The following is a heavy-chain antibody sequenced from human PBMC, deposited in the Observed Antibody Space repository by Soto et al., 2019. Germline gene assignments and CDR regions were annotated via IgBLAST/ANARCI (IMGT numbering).Heavy chain of an antibody. D-gene: IGHD3-9*01. CDR3: AREGYDILTGSYYFDY. Sequence: GASVKVSCKASGGTFSSYTISWVRQAPGQGLEWMGRIIPILGIANYAQKFQGRVTITADKSTSTAYMELSSLRSEDTAVYYCAREGYDILTGSYYFDYWGQGTLVTVSS. CDR2: IIPILGIA. J-gene: IGHJ4*02. V-gene: IGHV1-69*04. CDR1: GGTFSSYT.